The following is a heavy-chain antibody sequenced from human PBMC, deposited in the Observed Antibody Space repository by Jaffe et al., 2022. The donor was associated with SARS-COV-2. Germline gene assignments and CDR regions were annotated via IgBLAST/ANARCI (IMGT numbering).Heavy chain of an antibody. D-gene: IGHD3-10*01. CDR2: ISSSSSYI. Sequence: EVQLVESGGGLVKPGGSLRLSCAASGFTFSSYSMNWVRQAPGKGLEWVSSISSSSSYIYYADSVKGRFTISRDNAKNSLYLQMNSLRAEDTAVYYCARDKAGVYGSGSRYYYYGMDVWGQGTTVTVSS. J-gene: IGHJ6*02. CDR1: GFTFSSYS. V-gene: IGHV3-21*01. CDR3: ARDKAGVYGSGSRYYYYGMDV.